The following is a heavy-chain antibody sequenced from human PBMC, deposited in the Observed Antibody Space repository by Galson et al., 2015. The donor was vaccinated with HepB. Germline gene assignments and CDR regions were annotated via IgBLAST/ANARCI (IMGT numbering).Heavy chain of an antibody. CDR1: GFTFKDAH. J-gene: IGHJ4*01. D-gene: IGHD1-7*01. V-gene: IGHV3-15*05. Sequence: SLRLSCAASGFTFKDAHMNWVRQGPGKGLEWVARIKTKADGAATKGDGATRDFAAPVKGRFTISRDDSKNMVYLQMDSLETEDTAVYYCTTGTASNFWGHGTLVTVS. CDR3: TTGTASNF. CDR2: IKTKADGAATKGDGATR.